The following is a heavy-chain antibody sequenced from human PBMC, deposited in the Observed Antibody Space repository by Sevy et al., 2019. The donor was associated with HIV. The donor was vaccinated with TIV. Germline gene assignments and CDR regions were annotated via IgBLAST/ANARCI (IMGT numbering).Heavy chain of an antibody. J-gene: IGHJ6*02. CDR3: ARAAPATGTTGGGYCYYGMDV. Sequence: SQTLSLTCAISGDSVSSNSAAWNWIRQSPSRGLEWLGRTYYRSKWYNDYAVSVKSRITINPDTSKNQFTLQLNSVTPEDTAVYYCARAAPATGTTGGGYCYYGMDVWGQGTTVTVSS. V-gene: IGHV6-1*01. CDR2: TYYRSKWYN. CDR1: GDSVSSNSAA. D-gene: IGHD1-1*01.